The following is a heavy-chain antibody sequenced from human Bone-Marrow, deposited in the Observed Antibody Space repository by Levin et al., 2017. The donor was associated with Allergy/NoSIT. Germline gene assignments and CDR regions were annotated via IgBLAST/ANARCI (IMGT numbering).Heavy chain of an antibody. V-gene: IGHV3-21*04. CDR1: ELTFKTYT. Sequence: LSLTCVASELTFKTYTMAWVRQAPGKGLEWVSSITGAEGNTHYADSVKGRFTISRDNGKNSLFLQMNSLRVEDTAIYYCAREGDILTGHYDVFDIWGQGTMVTVSS. J-gene: IGHJ3*02. CDR3: AREGDILTGHYDVFDI. D-gene: IGHD3-9*01. CDR2: ITGAEGNT.